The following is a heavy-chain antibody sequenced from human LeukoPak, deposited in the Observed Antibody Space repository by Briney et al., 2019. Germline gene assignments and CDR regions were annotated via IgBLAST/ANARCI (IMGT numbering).Heavy chain of an antibody. J-gene: IGHJ4*02. Sequence: ASVKVSCKASGYTFTGYYMHWVRQAPGQGLEWMGRINPNSGGTNYAQKFQGRVTMTRDTSISTACMELSRLRSDDTAVYYCARVRGNSGSYLVDYWGQGTLVTVSS. CDR2: INPNSGGT. CDR3: ARVRGNSGSYLVDY. V-gene: IGHV1-2*06. CDR1: GYTFTGYY. D-gene: IGHD1-26*01.